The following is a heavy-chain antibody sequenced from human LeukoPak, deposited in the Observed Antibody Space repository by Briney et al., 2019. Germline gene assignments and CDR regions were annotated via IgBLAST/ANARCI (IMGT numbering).Heavy chain of an antibody. J-gene: IGHJ4*02. V-gene: IGHV1-2*02. CDR2: INPNSGGT. CDR1: GYTFTGYY. Sequence: ASVKVSCKASGYTFTGYYMHWVRQAPGQGLEWMGWINPNSGGTNYAQKFQGRVTMTRDTSISTAYMELSRLRSDDTAVYYCASDPYYYDSSGYYSYWGQGTLVTVSS. D-gene: IGHD3-22*01. CDR3: ASDPYYYDSSGYYSY.